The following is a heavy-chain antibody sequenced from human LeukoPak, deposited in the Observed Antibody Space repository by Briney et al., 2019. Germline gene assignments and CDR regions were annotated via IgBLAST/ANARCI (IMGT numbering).Heavy chain of an antibody. Sequence: GGSLRLSRAASGFTFSSYSMNWVRQAPGKGLEWVSSISSSSSYIYYADSVKGRFTISRDNAKNSLYLQMNSLRAEDTAVYYCARGLGTGYSYGNLDYWGQGTLVTVSS. V-gene: IGHV3-21*01. CDR1: GFTFSSYS. D-gene: IGHD5-18*01. CDR3: ARGLGTGYSYGNLDY. CDR2: ISSSSSYI. J-gene: IGHJ4*02.